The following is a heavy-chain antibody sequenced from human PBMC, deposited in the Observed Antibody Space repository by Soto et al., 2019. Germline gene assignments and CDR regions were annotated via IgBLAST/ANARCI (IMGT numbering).Heavy chain of an antibody. J-gene: IGHJ3*02. CDR2: INHSGST. CDR1: NGSFSGYY. D-gene: IGHD1-26*01. V-gene: IGHV4-34*01. Sequence: QVQLHQWGAGLLKPSETLSLTCTIYNGSFSGYYWGWLGQPPGKGLEWIGHINHSGSTTYNPSLKSRVTIAVDTSENHFSLRLSSMTAADTAVYYSARTKGFRRHGAMDIWGRGTMVTISS. CDR3: ARTKGFRRHGAMDI.